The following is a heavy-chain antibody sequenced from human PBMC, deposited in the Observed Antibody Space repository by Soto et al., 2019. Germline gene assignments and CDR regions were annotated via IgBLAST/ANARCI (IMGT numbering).Heavy chain of an antibody. CDR3: TTDPSGSYYFDY. V-gene: IGHV3-15*01. CDR1: GFTFSNAW. CDR2: IKSKTDGGTT. D-gene: IGHD3-10*01. J-gene: IGHJ4*02. Sequence: GGSLRLSCAASGFTFSNAWMSWVRQAPGKGLEWVGRIKSKTDGGTTDYAAPVKGRFTISRDDSKNTLYLQMNSLKTEDTAVYYCTTDPSGSYYFDYLGQGTLVTVSS.